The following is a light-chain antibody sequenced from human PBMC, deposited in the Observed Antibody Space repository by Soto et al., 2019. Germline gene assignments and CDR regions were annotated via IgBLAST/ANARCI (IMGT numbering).Light chain of an antibody. V-gene: IGLV2-23*01. CDR1: SSDVGSYNL. CDR2: EGS. J-gene: IGLJ1*01. Sequence: QSALPQPASVSGSPGQSITISCTGTSSDVGSYNLVSWYQQHPGKAPKLMIYEGSKRPSGVSNRFSGSKSGNTASLTISGLQAEDEADYYCCSYAGSSTLVFGTGTRSPP. CDR3: CSYAGSSTLV.